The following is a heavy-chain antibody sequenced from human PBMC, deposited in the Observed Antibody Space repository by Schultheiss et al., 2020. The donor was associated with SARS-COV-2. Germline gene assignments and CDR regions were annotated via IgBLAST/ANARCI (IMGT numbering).Heavy chain of an antibody. D-gene: IGHD6-6*01. Sequence: SVKVSCKASGGTFSSYAISWVRQAPGQGLEWMGGIIPIFGTANYAQKFQGRVTITADESTSTAYMELSSLRSEDTAVYYCARDRGIAARNNWFDPWGQGTLVTVSS. CDR2: IIPIFGTA. V-gene: IGHV1-69*13. CDR1: GGTFSSYA. J-gene: IGHJ5*02. CDR3: ARDRGIAARNNWFDP.